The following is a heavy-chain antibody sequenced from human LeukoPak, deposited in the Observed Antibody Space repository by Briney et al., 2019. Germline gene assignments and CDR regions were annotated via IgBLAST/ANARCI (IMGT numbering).Heavy chain of an antibody. Sequence: PGGSLRLSCAASGFTFSTYWMTWVRQSPGKGLEWVANIKQDGSEKYYVDSVKGRFTISRDNAKNSLYLQMNGLRAEDTAVYYCATFGRYSSGWYRQPDAFDIWGQGTMVTVSS. CDR2: IKQDGSEK. CDR3: ATFGRYSSGWYRQPDAFDI. V-gene: IGHV3-7*03. CDR1: GFTFSTYW. J-gene: IGHJ3*02. D-gene: IGHD6-19*01.